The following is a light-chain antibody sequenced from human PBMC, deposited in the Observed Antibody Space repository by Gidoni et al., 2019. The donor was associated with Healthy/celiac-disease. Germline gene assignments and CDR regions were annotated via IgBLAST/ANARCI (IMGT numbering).Light chain of an antibody. CDR2: QDS. V-gene: IGLV3-1*01. CDR1: KLGDKY. J-gene: IGLJ2*01. Sequence: SYELTQPPSVSVSPGQTASITCSGDKLGDKYACWYQQKPGQSPVLVIYQDSKRPSGIHERFSGSNSGNTATLTISGTQAMDEADYYCQAWDSSTAYVVFGGGTKLTVL. CDR3: QAWDSSTAYVV.